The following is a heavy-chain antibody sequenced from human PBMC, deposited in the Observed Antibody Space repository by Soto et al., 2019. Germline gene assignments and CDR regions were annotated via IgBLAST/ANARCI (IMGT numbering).Heavy chain of an antibody. Sequence: PSETLSLTCTFSGDSISTDYWSWIRQSPGKGLEWIGFIYYGGSTNYNPSLKSRVTISVDTPENQFSLKLSSVTAADTAVYYCAKNWNWGSLVHWGQGTLVTVSS. CDR1: GDSISTDY. CDR2: IYYGGST. D-gene: IGHD7-27*01. J-gene: IGHJ4*02. CDR3: AKNWNWGSLVH. V-gene: IGHV4-59*08.